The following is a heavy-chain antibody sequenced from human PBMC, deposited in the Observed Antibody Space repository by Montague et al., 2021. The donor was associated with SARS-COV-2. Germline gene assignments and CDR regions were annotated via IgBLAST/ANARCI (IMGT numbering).Heavy chain of an antibody. CDR2: ISSSGSAK. J-gene: IGHJ3*02. D-gene: IGHD3-10*01. CDR3: ARGGSVIMVRGLIADAFDI. V-gene: IGHV3-48*03. CDR1: GFTFSSYE. Sequence: SLRLSWAASGFTFSSYEMNWVRQAPGKGLEWVSYISSSGSAKYYADSVKGRFTISRDNAKNSLYLQMNSLRAEDTAVYYCARGGSVIMVRGLIADAFDIWGQGTMVTVSS.